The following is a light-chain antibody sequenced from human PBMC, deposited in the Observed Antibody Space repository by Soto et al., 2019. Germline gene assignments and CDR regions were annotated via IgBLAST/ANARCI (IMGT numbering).Light chain of an antibody. V-gene: IGKV1-39*01. J-gene: IGKJ2*01. CDR1: QNISSY. CDR3: QQSYSSPFT. Sequence: DIQMTQSPSSLSASVGDRVIITCRASQNISSYLNWYQQKPGKAPKLLICAASTLQSGVPSRFSGGGSGTDFTLTISGLESEDFATYYCQQSYSSPFTFGQGTMLEIK. CDR2: AAS.